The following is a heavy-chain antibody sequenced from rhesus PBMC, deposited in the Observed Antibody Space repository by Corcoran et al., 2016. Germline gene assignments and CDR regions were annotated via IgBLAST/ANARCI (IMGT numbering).Heavy chain of an antibody. D-gene: IGHD3-3*01. Sequence: QVTLKESGPALVKPTQTLTLTCTFSGFSLSTSGMGVGWLRQPPGKALEWLASIYWDDDKYYSTSLKSRLTISKDTSKNQVVLTMTNMDPVDTATYYCAAGRTGYYMRGYNRFDVWGPGVLVTVSS. CDR3: AAGRTGYYMRGYNRFDV. J-gene: IGHJ5-1*01. CDR2: IYWDDDK. V-gene: IGHV2S1*01. CDR1: GFSLSTSGMG.